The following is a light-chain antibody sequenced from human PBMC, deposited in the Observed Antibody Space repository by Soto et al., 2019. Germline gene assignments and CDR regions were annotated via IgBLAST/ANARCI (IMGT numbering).Light chain of an antibody. J-gene: IGLJ2*01. CDR1: SSDVGGYNY. CDR2: EVS. CDR3: SSYAGSNNFDRV. Sequence: QSALTQPPSASGSPGQSVTISCTGTSSDVGGYNYVSWYQQHPGKAPKLMIYEVSKRPSGVPDRFSGSKSGNTASLTVSGLQAEDEADYYCSSYAGSNNFDRVFGGGTKLTVL. V-gene: IGLV2-8*01.